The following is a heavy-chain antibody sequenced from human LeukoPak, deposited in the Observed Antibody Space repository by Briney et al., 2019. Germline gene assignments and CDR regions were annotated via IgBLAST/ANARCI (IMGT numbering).Heavy chain of an antibody. Sequence: SETLSLTCAVYGGSFSGYYWSWIRQPPGKGLEWIGEINHSGSTNYNPSLKSRVTISVDTSKNQFSLKLSSVTAADTAVYYCARRLRYFDWLHYWGQGTLVTVSS. J-gene: IGHJ4*02. V-gene: IGHV4-34*01. CDR3: ARRLRYFDWLHY. CDR1: GGSFSGYY. CDR2: INHSGST. D-gene: IGHD3-9*01.